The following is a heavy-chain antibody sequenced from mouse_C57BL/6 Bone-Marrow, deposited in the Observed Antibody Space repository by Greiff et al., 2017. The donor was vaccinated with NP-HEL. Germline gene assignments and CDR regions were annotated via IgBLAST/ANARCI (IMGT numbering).Heavy chain of an antibody. CDR3: TTDYDSLWFAY. Sequence: EVQLQQSGAELVRPGASVKLSCTASGFNIKDDYMHWVKQRPEQGLEWIGWIDPENGDTEYASKFQGKATITADTSSNTAYLQLSSLTSEDTAVYYCTTDYDSLWFAYWGQGTLVTVSA. D-gene: IGHD2-4*01. V-gene: IGHV14-4*01. CDR1: GFNIKDDY. J-gene: IGHJ3*01. CDR2: IDPENGDT.